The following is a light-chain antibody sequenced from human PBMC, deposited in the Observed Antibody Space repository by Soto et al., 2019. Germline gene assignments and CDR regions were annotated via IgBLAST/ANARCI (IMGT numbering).Light chain of an antibody. CDR3: QQYGSSAWT. J-gene: IGKJ1*01. CDR2: AAS. CDR1: QSVSSH. Sequence: EIVMTQSPATLSVSPGERATLSCRASQSVSSHLAWYQQKPGQAPRLLMYAASARAAGFPARFSGSGSGTEFTLTISSPQSEDFAVYYCQQYGSSAWTFGQGTKVDIK. V-gene: IGKV3-15*01.